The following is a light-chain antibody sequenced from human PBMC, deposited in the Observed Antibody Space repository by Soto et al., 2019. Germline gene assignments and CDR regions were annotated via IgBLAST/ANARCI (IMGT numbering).Light chain of an antibody. CDR1: QSVSTN. CDR2: GAS. J-gene: IGKJ1*01. CDR3: QQYNNWPPGT. Sequence: EIVMTQSPATLSVSPGERATLSCRASQSVSTNLAWYQQRPGQAPRLLIYGASTRATSIPGRFSGSGSGTEVTLTISSLQSEDFAVYYCQQYNNWPPGTFGQGTKVDIK. V-gene: IGKV3-15*01.